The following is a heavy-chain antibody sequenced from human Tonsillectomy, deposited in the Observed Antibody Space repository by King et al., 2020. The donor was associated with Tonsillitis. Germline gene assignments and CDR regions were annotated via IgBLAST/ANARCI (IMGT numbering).Heavy chain of an antibody. J-gene: IGHJ3*02. CDR1: GYTFTNYG. D-gene: IGHD4/OR15-4a*01. CDR2: LSAYNGHT. Sequence: QLVQSGAEVKKPGASVKVSCTASGYTFTNYGITWVRQAPGQGLEWMGWLSAYNGHTNYAQKIQGRVTMTTNTSTTTVYMELRSLRSDDTAVYYCAREVASYPLDAFDIWGQGTMVTVSS. V-gene: IGHV1-18*04. CDR3: AREVASYPLDAFDI.